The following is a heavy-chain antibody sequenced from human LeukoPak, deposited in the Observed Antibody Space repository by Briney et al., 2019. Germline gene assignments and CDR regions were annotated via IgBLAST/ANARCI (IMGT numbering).Heavy chain of an antibody. CDR1: GYSISSGDY. J-gene: IGHJ4*02. Sequence: SETLSLTCAVSGYSISSGDYWGWIRQPPGKGLEWIGSVYYSGSTHYNPSLKSRVTISADTSRNQFSLKLSSVTAADTAVYYCARNSTVTSPNTGYFDYWGQGTLATVSS. V-gene: IGHV4-38-2*01. CDR2: VYYSGST. CDR3: ARNSTVTSPNTGYFDY. D-gene: IGHD4-17*01.